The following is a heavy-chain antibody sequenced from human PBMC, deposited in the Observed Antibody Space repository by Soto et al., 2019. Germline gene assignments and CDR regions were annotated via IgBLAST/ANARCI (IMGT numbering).Heavy chain of an antibody. CDR3: ARGVTAGVDY. Sequence: QVQLGQSGAEVREPGASVQVSCKASGYSFTGLDINWVRRTTGQGLEWMGWMQPSSGRTGYAQKFQGRVTMTRDTSINTAYLELSSLTSDDTAFYYCARGVTAGVDYWGQGTLVTVSS. CDR1: GYSFTGLD. J-gene: IGHJ4*02. D-gene: IGHD1-26*01. V-gene: IGHV1-8*01. CDR2: MQPSSGRT.